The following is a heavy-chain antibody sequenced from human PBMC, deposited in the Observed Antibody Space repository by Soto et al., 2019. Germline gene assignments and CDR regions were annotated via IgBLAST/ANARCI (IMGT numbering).Heavy chain of an antibody. CDR1: GYSFTSYG. CDR3: ARHRFNYYDDTVYYYFDY. J-gene: IGHJ4*02. CDR2: ISGHNGNT. Sequence: ASVKVSCKASGYSFTSYGISWVRQAPGQGPEWMGWISGHNGNTNHPQSLQGRVTMTADTSRNTAYMELRSLRSDDTAVYYCARHRFNYYDDTVYYYFDYWGQGTLVTVSS. V-gene: IGHV1-18*04. D-gene: IGHD3-22*01.